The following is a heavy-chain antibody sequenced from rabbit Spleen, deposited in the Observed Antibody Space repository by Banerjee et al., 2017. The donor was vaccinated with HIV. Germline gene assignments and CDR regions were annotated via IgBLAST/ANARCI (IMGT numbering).Heavy chain of an antibody. D-gene: IGHD6-1*01. CDR2: IDTSSVNT. CDR1: GFSFSSSYD. V-gene: IGHV1S45*01. Sequence: QEQLVESGGGLVQPGASLTLTCTASGFSFSSSYDMCWVRQAPGKGLELIACIDTSSVNTADATWAKGRFTISKTSSTTVTLQMTSLTAADTATYFCARGEHFSVGFSAFAIYLDLWGPGTLVTVS. CDR3: ARGEHFSVGFSAFAIYLDL. J-gene: IGHJ6*01.